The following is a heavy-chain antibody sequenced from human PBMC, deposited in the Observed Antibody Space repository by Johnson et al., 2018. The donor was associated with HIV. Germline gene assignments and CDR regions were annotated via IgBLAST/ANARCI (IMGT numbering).Heavy chain of an antibody. J-gene: IGHJ3*02. D-gene: IGHD3-22*01. Sequence: VQLVESGGGLVKPGGSLRLSCAASGFTFDDYAMHWVRQAPGKGLEWVSGISWNSGSIGYADSVKGRFTIPRDNSKNTLYLQMNSLRAEDTAVYYCAEDGRGNYYDSSGADAFDIWGQGTMVTVSS. CDR1: GFTFDDYA. CDR3: AEDGRGNYYDSSGADAFDI. V-gene: IGHV3-9*01. CDR2: ISWNSGSI.